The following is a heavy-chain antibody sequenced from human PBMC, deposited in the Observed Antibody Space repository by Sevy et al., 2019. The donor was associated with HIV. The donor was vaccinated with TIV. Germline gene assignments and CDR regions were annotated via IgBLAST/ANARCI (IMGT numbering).Heavy chain of an antibody. Sequence: GESLKISCAASGFTFSSYRMHWVRQAPGKGLEWVAVIWYDGSNKYYADSVKGRFTISRDNSKNTLYLQMNSLRAEDTAVYYCARGDSSSRRYYYYGMDVWGQGTTVTVSS. CDR2: IWYDGSNK. D-gene: IGHD6-6*01. J-gene: IGHJ6*02. CDR3: ARGDSSSRRYYYYGMDV. V-gene: IGHV3-33*01. CDR1: GFTFSSYR.